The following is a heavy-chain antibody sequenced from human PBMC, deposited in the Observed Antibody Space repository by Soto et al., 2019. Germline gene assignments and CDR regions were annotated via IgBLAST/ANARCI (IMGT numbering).Heavy chain of an antibody. J-gene: IGHJ5*02. CDR1: GGSLSSGGYY. CDR2: IYYSGST. V-gene: IGHV4-31*03. CDR3: ARLASYYYDSSDWFDP. Sequence: SETLSLTCTVSGGSLSSGGYYWSRIRQHPGKGLEWIGYIYYSGSTYYNPSLKSRVTISVDTSKNQFSLKLSSVTAADTAVYYCARLASYYYDSSDWFDPWGQGTLVTVSS. D-gene: IGHD3-22*01.